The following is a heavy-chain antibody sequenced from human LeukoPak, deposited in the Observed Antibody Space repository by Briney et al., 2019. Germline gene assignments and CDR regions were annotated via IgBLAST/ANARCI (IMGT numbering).Heavy chain of an antibody. D-gene: IGHD3-16*02. CDR2: INHSGST. CDR3: ARAHSNYDYVWGSYRQVQFDY. V-gene: IGHV4-34*01. CDR1: GGSFSGYY. Sequence: PSETLSLTCAVYGGSFSGYYWSWIRQPPGKGLEWIGEINHSGSTNYNPSLKSRVTISVDTSKNQFSLKLSSVTAADTAVYYCARAHSNYDYVWGSYRQVQFDYWGQGNLVTVSS. J-gene: IGHJ4*02.